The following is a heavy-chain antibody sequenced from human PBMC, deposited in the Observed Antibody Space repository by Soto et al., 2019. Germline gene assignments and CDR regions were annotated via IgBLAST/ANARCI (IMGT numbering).Heavy chain of an antibody. CDR3: AKARGVATMRPPSVY. D-gene: IGHD5-12*01. CDR2: ISGSGGTT. J-gene: IGHJ4*02. V-gene: IGHV3-23*01. CDR1: GFTFSSYA. Sequence: EVQLLESGGGLVQPGGSLRLSCAASGFTFSSYAMNWVRQAPGKGLEWVSTISGSGGTTYHADSVKGRFTISRDNSKNTLYLQMTSLRAEDTAVYYCAKARGVATMRPPSVYWGQGTLVTVSS.